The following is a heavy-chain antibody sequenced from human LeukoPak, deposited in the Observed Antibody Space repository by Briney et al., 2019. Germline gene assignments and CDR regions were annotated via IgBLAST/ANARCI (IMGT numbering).Heavy chain of an antibody. V-gene: IGHV1-8*03. D-gene: IGHD2-2*01. J-gene: IGHJ4*02. Sequence: ASVKVSCKASGYTFTSYDINWVRQATGQGLERMGRMNPNSGNTGYAQKFQGRVTITRNTSISTAYMELSSLRSEDTAVYYCARGGSSTRTGGYYFDYWGQGTLVTVSS. CDR1: GYTFTSYD. CDR3: ARGGSSTRTGGYYFDY. CDR2: MNPNSGNT.